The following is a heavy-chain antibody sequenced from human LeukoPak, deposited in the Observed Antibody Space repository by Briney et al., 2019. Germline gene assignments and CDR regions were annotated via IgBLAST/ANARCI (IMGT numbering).Heavy chain of an antibody. CDR2: ISGSGGST. D-gene: IGHD3-22*01. CDR1: GFTFSSYA. CDR3: AKDIAYYYDSSGPLFDN. Sequence: GGSLRLSCAASGFTFSSYAMSWVRQAPGKGLEWVSAISGSGGSTYYADSVKGRFTISRDNSKNTLYLQMNSLRPEDTAVYYCAKDIAYYYDSSGPLFDNWGQGTLVTVSS. V-gene: IGHV3-23*01. J-gene: IGHJ4*02.